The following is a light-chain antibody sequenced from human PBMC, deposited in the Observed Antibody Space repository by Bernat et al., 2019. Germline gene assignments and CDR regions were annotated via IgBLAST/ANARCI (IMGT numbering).Light chain of an antibody. CDR3: SSFTSSSTWL. Sequence: QSALTQPPSVSGSPGQSVAISCTGTSSDVGSYNRVSWYQQPPGTAPKLIIYEVSHRPSGVPDRFSGSKSGNTASLTISGLQAEDEADYYCSSFTSSSTWLFGGGTKLTVL. V-gene: IGLV2-18*02. CDR2: EVS. CDR1: SSDVGSYNR. J-gene: IGLJ2*01.